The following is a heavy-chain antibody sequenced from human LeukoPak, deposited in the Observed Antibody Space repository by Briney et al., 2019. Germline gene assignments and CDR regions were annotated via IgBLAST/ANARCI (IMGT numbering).Heavy chain of an antibody. V-gene: IGHV1-2*02. D-gene: IGHD1-26*01. J-gene: IGHJ3*02. CDR3: ARGDWDGPAWRAFDI. Sequence: ASVKVSCKASGYTFTGYYMHWVRQAPGQGLEWMGWINPTSGDTNYVQKFQGRVIMTRDMSISTAYMELSRVRSDDTAVYYCARGDWDGPAWRAFDIWGQGTMVTVSS. CDR2: INPTSGDT. CDR1: GYTFTGYY.